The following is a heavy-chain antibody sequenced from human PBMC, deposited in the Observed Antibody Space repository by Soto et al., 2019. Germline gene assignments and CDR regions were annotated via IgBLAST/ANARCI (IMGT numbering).Heavy chain of an antibody. V-gene: IGHV3-74*03. CDR3: ARDLGGPDY. CDR1: GFSLSPYW. J-gene: IGHJ4*02. D-gene: IGHD3-16*01. Sequence: GGCLRLSCAACGFSLSPYWMHWVRQVPGRGLEWVARLSSDGFGAAYADSVKGRFFISRDIARNTLSLQMNSLRADDTAVYYCARDLGGPDYWGRGTSVTVSS. CDR2: LSSDGFGA.